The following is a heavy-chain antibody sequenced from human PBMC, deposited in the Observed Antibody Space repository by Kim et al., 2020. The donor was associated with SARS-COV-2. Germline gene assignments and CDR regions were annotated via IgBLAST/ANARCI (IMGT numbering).Heavy chain of an antibody. CDR2: SRTKTFGGTA. D-gene: IGHD6-19*01. CDR1: GFTFGDNP. Sequence: GGSLRLSCTTSGFTFGDNPMTWVRQAPGKGPEWVGFSRTKTFGGTASYAASVKGRFTISRDDSKSIAYLEMNSLKTEDTGLYYCIRETHGSGWSGDLGYWGQGTLVTVSS. J-gene: IGHJ4*02. CDR3: IRETHGSGWSGDLGY. V-gene: IGHV3-49*04.